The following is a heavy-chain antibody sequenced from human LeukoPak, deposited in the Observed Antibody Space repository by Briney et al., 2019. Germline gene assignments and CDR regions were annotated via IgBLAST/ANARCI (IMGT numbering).Heavy chain of an antibody. V-gene: IGHV3-23*01. CDR3: AKDDRRDYYDSSGYYYTYYSDY. CDR2: ISGSGGST. Sequence: GGSLRLSCAASGFTFSSYAMSWVRQAPGKGLEWVSAISGSGGSTYYADSVKGRFTISRDNSKNTLYLQMNSLRAEDTAVYYCAKDDRRDYYDSSGYYYTYYSDYWGQGTLVTVSS. D-gene: IGHD3-22*01. J-gene: IGHJ4*02. CDR1: GFTFSSYA.